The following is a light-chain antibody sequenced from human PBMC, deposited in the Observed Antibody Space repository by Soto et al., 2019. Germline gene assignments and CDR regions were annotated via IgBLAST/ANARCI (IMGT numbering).Light chain of an antibody. CDR3: TSWTTSTTMI. Sequence: QSALTQPASVSGSPVQSITISCTGTSSDIGAYNFVSWYQQHPGQAPKLMLYDVNIRPSGVSNRFSGSKSGNTASLTISGLQAEDEADYYCTSWTTSTTMIFGGGTKLTVL. CDR2: DVN. J-gene: IGLJ2*01. CDR1: SSDIGAYNF. V-gene: IGLV2-14*03.